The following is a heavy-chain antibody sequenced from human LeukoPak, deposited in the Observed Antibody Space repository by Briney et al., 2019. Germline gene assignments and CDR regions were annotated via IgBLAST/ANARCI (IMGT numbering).Heavy chain of an antibody. CDR3: AKGHGWGGLHAFDI. V-gene: IGHV3-23*01. D-gene: IGHD3-16*01. CDR2: ISGSGGNT. Sequence: GGSLRLSCAASGFTFSNYAMSWVRQAPGKGLKWVSAISGSGGNTYYADSVKGRFTISRDNSKNTLYMQMNSLRAEDTAVYYCAKGHGWGGLHAFDIWGQGTMITVSS. J-gene: IGHJ3*02. CDR1: GFTFSNYA.